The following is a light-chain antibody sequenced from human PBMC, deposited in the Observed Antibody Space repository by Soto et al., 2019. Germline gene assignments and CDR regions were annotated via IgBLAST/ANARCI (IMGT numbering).Light chain of an antibody. J-gene: IGLJ3*02. CDR2: EVT. Sequence: QSALTQPASVSGSPGQSITISCTGSSSDVGAYNYVSWYQHHPGKAPKLMIYEVTNRPSGVPDRFSGSKSGTSASLAINGHQSEDEADYYCAAWDERLSGHWEFGGGTKLTVL. CDR3: AAWDERLSGHWE. V-gene: IGLV2-14*01. CDR1: SSDVGAYNY.